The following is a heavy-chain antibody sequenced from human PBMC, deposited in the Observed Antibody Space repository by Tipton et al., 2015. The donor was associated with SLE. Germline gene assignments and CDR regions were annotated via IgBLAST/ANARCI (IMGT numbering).Heavy chain of an antibody. J-gene: IGHJ4*02. D-gene: IGHD3/OR15-3a*01. CDR1: GFTFSSYS. V-gene: IGHV4-59*08. Sequence: LRLSCVASGFTFSSYSMNWVRQPPGKGLEWIGNIYRSGNTYYNPSLKSRVTMSIDTSKNQFSLKLGSVTAADTAIYYCARGSPGTGYFDFWGPGNAGHRLL. CDR3: ARGSPGTGYFDF. CDR2: IYRSGNT.